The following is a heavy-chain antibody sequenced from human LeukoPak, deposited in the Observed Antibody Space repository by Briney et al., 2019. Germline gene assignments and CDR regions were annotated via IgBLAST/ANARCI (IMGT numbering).Heavy chain of an antibody. CDR1: GFTFDDYA. D-gene: IGHD6-19*01. CDR3: ARVKTVAGIDY. V-gene: IGHV3-9*01. Sequence: PGGSLRLSCAASGFTFDDYAMHWVRQAPGKGLEWVSGISWNSGSIGYADSVKGRFTISRDNAKNSLYLQMNSLRAEDTAVYYCARVKTVAGIDYWGQGTLVTVSS. J-gene: IGHJ4*02. CDR2: ISWNSGSI.